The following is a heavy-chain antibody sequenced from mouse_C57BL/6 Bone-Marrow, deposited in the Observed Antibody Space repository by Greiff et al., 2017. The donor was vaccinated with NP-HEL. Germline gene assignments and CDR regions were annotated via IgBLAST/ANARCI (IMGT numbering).Heavy chain of an antibody. CDR3: ARPSFAY. CDR1: GFTFSSYG. CDR2: ISSGGSYT. V-gene: IGHV5-6*02. J-gene: IGHJ3*01. Sequence: DVMLVESGGDLVKPGGSLKLSCAASGFTFSSYGMSWVRQTPDKRLEWVATISSGGSYTYYPDSVKGRFTISRDNAKNTLYLQMSSLKSEDTAMYYCARPSFAYWGQGTLVTVSA.